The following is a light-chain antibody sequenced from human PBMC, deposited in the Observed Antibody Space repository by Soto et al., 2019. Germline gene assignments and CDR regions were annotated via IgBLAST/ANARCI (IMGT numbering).Light chain of an antibody. V-gene: IGKV3-20*01. CDR3: QYYGTAPRT. CDR1: HSISSSA. CDR2: GAS. J-gene: IGKJ3*01. Sequence: IVLTQSPCTLSWSPGERATLSCRARHSISSSALAWYQQKPGPAPRRLIYGASSRATGIPDRFSGSGSGTDFTLTISRLEPEDCAVYYCQYYGTAPRTFGPGTKVDI.